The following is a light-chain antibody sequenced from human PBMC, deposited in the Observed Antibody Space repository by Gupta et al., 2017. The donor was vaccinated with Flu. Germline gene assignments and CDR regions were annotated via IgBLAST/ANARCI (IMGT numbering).Light chain of an antibody. CDR3: QQRDSTSCT. Sequence: DIQMTQSPSSLSASVGDRVTITCRASQSISSYLNWYQQKPGKAPKLLIYAASSLQSGVPSRFSGSGSGTDFTLTISSLQPEDFATYYCQQRDSTSCTFGQGTKVEIK. CDR1: QSISSY. V-gene: IGKV1-39*01. CDR2: AAS. J-gene: IGKJ1*01.